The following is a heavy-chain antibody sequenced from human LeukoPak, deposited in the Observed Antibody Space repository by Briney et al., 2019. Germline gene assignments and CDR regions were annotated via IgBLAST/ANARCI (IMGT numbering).Heavy chain of an antibody. V-gene: IGHV3-48*03. J-gene: IGHJ6*02. Sequence: KPGGSLRLSCAASGFTFSNYVMNWVRQAPGKGLEWISYISHDGTTIYYADSVKGRFTISRDNAKNSLFLQMNSLKAEDTAVYYCARDGTTSMSNYYYAMDVWGQGTTVTVSS. CDR2: ISHDGTTI. CDR3: ARDGTTSMSNYYYAMDV. D-gene: IGHD4-11*01. CDR1: GFTFSNYV.